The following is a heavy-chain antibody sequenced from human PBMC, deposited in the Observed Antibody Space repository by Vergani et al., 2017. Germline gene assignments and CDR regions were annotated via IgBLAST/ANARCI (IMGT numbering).Heavy chain of an antibody. J-gene: IGHJ6*02. CDR3: ARDLAPIVVVPAAMARPYYYYYGMDV. CDR1: GYTFTSYG. CDR2: ISAYNGNT. V-gene: IGHV1-18*01. Sequence: QVQLVQSGAEVKKPGASVKVSCKASGYTFTSYGISWVRQAPGQGLEWMGWISAYNGNTNYAQKLQGRVTMTRDTSISTAYMELSRLRSDDTAVYYCARDLAPIVVVPAAMARPYYYYYGMDVWGQGTTVTVSS. D-gene: IGHD2-2*01.